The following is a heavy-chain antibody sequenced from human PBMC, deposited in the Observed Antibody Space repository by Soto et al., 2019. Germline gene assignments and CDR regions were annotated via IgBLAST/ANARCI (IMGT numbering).Heavy chain of an antibody. D-gene: IGHD6-13*01. Sequence: GSLRLSCAASGFTFSSYAMRWVRQAPGKGLEWVSAISGSGDSTYYTDSVKGRFTISRDNSKNTLYLQMNSLRAEVTAVYYCARRGPGTYFDYWGQGTLVTVSS. J-gene: IGHJ4*02. CDR1: GFTFSSYA. CDR3: ARRGPGTYFDY. V-gene: IGHV3-23*01. CDR2: ISGSGDST.